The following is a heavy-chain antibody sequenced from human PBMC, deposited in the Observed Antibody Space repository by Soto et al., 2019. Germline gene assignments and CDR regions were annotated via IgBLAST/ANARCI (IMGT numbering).Heavy chain of an antibody. D-gene: IGHD3-22*01. CDR3: ARASNYYDPYYYYYGMDV. Sequence: QVQLVQSGAEVKKPGASVKVSCKASGYTFTNYGISWVRQAPGQGPEWMGWISAYNGNTYYAQKLQGRVTMTTETSTSTAYMELRSLRSDDTAMYYCARASNYYDPYYYYYGMDVWGQGTTVTVSS. J-gene: IGHJ6*02. CDR1: GYTFTNYG. V-gene: IGHV1-18*01. CDR2: ISAYNGNT.